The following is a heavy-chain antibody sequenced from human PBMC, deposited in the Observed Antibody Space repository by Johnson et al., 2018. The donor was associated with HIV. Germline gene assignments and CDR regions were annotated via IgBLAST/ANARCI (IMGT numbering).Heavy chain of an antibody. Sequence: QMQLVESGGGVVQPGRSLRLSCVASGFRFSSYAVHWVRQAPGKGLEWVAVISYDGSNKYYADSVKGRFTISRDNSKNTLYLQMNSLRAEDTAVYYCAKDGPYYDSSGYYYGTVFYAFDIWGQGTMVTVSS. CDR3: AKDGPYYDSSGYYYGTVFYAFDI. CDR1: GFRFSSYA. V-gene: IGHV3-30*04. D-gene: IGHD3-22*01. CDR2: ISYDGSNK. J-gene: IGHJ3*02.